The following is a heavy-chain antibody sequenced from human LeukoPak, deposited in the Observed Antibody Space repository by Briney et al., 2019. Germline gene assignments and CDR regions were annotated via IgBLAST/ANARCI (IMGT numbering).Heavy chain of an antibody. V-gene: IGHV1-69*13. CDR1: GGTFSSYA. J-gene: IGHJ4*02. CDR3: ATSLRYNWNDPSGY. Sequence: VASVKVSCKASGGTFSSYAISWVRQAPGQGLEWMGGIIPIFGTANYAQKFQGRVTITADESTSTAYMELSSQRSEDTAVYYCATSLRYNWNDPSGYWGQGTLVTVSS. CDR2: IIPIFGTA. D-gene: IGHD1-1*01.